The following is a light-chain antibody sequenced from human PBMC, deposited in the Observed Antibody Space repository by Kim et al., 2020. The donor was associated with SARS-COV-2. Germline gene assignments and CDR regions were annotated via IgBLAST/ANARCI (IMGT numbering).Light chain of an antibody. CDR2: DAF. V-gene: IGKV3-11*01. Sequence: PGESATLSCSASQSIGSSLAWYQHKPGQAPRLLIYDAFNRATGIPARFSGSGSGTDFTLTISSLEPEDFAVYYCQQRSNWYTFGQGTKLEI. J-gene: IGKJ2*01. CDR3: QQRSNWYT. CDR1: QSIGSS.